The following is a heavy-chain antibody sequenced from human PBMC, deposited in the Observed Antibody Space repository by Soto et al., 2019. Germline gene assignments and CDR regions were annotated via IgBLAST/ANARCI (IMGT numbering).Heavy chain of an antibody. CDR2: INSDGSST. D-gene: IGHD6-13*01. CDR1: GFTFSSYW. V-gene: IGHV3-74*01. CDR3: ARGVAAAGWHCYYMDV. Sequence: RGSLRLSCAASGFTFSSYWMHWVRQAPGKGLVWVSRINSDGSSTSYADSVKGRFTISRDNAKNTLYLQMNSLRAEDTAVYYCARGVAAAGWHCYYMDVWGKGTTVTVSS. J-gene: IGHJ6*03.